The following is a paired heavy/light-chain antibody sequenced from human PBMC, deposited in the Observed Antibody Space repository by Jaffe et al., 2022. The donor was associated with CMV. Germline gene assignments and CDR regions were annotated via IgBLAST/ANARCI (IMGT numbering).Heavy chain of an antibody. D-gene: IGHD3-22*01. CDR2: IYYTGST. J-gene: IGHJ4*02. CDR1: GGSISSDY. V-gene: IGHV4-59*01. CDR3: ARGFYDTAGYSSPFDH. Sequence: QVQLQESGPGLVKPSETLSLTCSVSGGSISSDYWSWIRQPPGKRLEWIGYIYYTGSTNYNPSLKSRVTISLDTSKNQFSLKLNSVTAADTAVYYCARGFYDTAGYSSPFDHWGQGILVTVAS.
Light chain of an antibody. CDR3: QQYLSTPRT. CDR2: WAS. CDR1: QTLLYSPNNKNY. J-gene: IGKJ1*01. Sequence: DIVMTQSPDSLAVSLGERATINCKSSQTLLYSPNNKNYLAWYQHKPGQPPKMLIYWASTRESGVPDRISGSGSGTDFTLTISSLQAEDVAVYYCQQYLSTPRTFGQGTKVEI. V-gene: IGKV4-1*01.